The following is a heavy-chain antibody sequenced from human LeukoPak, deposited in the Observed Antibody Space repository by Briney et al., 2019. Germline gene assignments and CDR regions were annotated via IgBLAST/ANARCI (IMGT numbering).Heavy chain of an antibody. V-gene: IGHV3-23*01. Sequence: GGSLRLSCGVSGFTFSSYGMSWVRQAPGKGLEWVSVISGSGYNTDYADSVKSRFTISRDNYRLYLQMNSLRPEDTAVYYCAKHSGSYFVYYFDYWGQGALVTVSS. CDR2: ISGSGYNT. CDR3: AKHSGSYFVYYFDY. CDR1: GFTFSSYG. J-gene: IGHJ4*02. D-gene: IGHD1-26*01.